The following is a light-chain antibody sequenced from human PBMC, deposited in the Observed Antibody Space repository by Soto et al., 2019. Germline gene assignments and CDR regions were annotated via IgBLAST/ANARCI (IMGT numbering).Light chain of an antibody. Sequence: EIVLTQSPGTLSLSPGERATLSCRASQSVSGSHLAWYQQKPGQAPRLLIYGSSTWATGIPDRFSGSGTGTDFTLTISRLEPEDSAVYYCQQYGSSPLTFGGGTKVEIK. CDR2: GSS. V-gene: IGKV3-20*01. CDR3: QQYGSSPLT. J-gene: IGKJ4*01. CDR1: QSVSGSH.